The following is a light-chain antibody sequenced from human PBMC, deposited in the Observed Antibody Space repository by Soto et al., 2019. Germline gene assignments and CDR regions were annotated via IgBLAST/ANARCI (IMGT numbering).Light chain of an antibody. J-gene: IGLJ2*01. Sequence: QSALTQPASVSGSPGQSITISCTGTSSDVGGYNYVSWYQQHPGKAPKLMIYDVSIRPSGVSTRFSGSKSGNTASLTISGLQAEDEADYYCNSYTSMSARVVFGGGTKLTVL. CDR3: NSYTSMSARVV. CDR2: DVS. CDR1: SSDVGGYNY. V-gene: IGLV2-14*01.